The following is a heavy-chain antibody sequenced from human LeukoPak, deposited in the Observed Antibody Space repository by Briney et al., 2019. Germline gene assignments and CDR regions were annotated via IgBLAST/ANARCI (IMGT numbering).Heavy chain of an antibody. CDR1: EFTFSNYA. J-gene: IGHJ4*02. CDR2: ISSSSSYI. CDR3: ARAGGGYEDPLLYYFDY. Sequence: GGSLRLSCAASEFTFSNYAMNWVRQAPGKGLEWVSSISSSSSYIYYADSVKGRFTISRDNAKNSLYLQMNSLRAEDTAVYYCARAGGGYEDPLLYYFDYWGQGTLVTVSS. D-gene: IGHD5-12*01. V-gene: IGHV3-21*01.